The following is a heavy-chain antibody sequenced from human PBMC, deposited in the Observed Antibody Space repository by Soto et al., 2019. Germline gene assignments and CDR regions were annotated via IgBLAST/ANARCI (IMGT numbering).Heavy chain of an antibody. CDR2: VSFDGRST. CDR3: AKAGWGGDYYYGLDV. J-gene: IGHJ6*02. V-gene: IGHV3-30*18. Sequence: QVQVVESGGGVVRPGRSLRLSCAASGFNFNNYAMHWVRQAPGKGLEWVAVVSFDGRSTYYADSVKGRFTISRDSSNNTVSLQMNSLTNEDTAAYYCAKAGWGGDYYYGLDVWGQGTTVTVSS. D-gene: IGHD2-21*01. CDR1: GFNFNNYA.